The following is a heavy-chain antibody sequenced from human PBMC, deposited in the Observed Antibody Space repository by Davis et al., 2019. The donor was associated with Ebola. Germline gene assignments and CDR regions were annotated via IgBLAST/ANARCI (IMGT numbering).Heavy chain of an antibody. CDR2: INEDGIIK. V-gene: IGHV3-74*01. D-gene: IGHD2-8*01. J-gene: IGHJ4*02. CDR1: GFTFRSNW. CDR3: AEGGTNNFLGAN. Sequence: PGGSLRLSCAASGFTFRSNWMHWVRQAPGKGLVWVSRINEDGIIKTYADSVKGRFTISRDNAKNTLYLQMDSLRAEDTAVFYCAEGGTNNFLGANWGQGTLVTVSS.